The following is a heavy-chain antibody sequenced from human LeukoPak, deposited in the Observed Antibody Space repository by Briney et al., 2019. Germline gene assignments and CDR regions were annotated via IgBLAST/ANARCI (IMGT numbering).Heavy chain of an antibody. CDR2: INHSGST. D-gene: IGHD3-22*01. Sequence: SETLSLTCAVYGGSFSGYYWSWIRQPPGKGLEWIGEINHSGSTNYNPSLKSRVTISVDTSKNLFSLKLSSVTAADTAVYYCARARSQSTYYYDSSGPIDYWGQGTLVTVSS. CDR3: ARARSQSTYYYDSSGPIDY. J-gene: IGHJ4*02. V-gene: IGHV4-34*01. CDR1: GGSFSGYY.